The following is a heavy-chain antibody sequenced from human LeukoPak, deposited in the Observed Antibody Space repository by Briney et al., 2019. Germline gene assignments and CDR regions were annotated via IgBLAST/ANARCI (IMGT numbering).Heavy chain of an antibody. CDR1: GYTLTELF. D-gene: IGHD4-17*01. V-gene: IGHV1-24*01. Sequence: GASVKVSCKVSGYTLTELFMHWVRQAPGKGLEWMGGFDPEDGETIYAQKFQGRVTMTEDTSTDTAYMELSSLRSEDTAVYYCATGDYGDYAFDYWGQGTLVTVSS. CDR2: FDPEDGET. J-gene: IGHJ4*02. CDR3: ATGDYGDYAFDY.